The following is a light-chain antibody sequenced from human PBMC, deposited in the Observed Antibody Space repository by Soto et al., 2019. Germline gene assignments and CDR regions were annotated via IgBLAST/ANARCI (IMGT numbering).Light chain of an antibody. CDR2: DAS. J-gene: IGKJ2*01. CDR3: QQYNSYSLST. V-gene: IGKV1-5*01. CDR1: QSIGDW. Sequence: DIQMTQSPSTLSASVGDRVTITCRASQSIGDWLAWYQQRPGKAPSLLIYDASVSASGIPTRFSGSGSGTEFTLTITVLQPDDFATYYCQQYNSYSLSTFGQGTKVEI.